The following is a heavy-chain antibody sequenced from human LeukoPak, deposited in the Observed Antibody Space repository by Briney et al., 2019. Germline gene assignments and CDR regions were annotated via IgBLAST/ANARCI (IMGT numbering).Heavy chain of an antibody. CDR2: IFYSGST. CDR3: AKTVVAATR. D-gene: IGHD2-15*01. Sequence: SETLSLTCTVSGGSISTSSYYWGWVRQPPGKGLEWIGNIFYSGSTYYSPSLKSRVTISLDTSRNQFSLKLNSVTAADTAVYYCAKTVVAATRWGQGTLVTVSS. CDR1: GGSISTSSYY. J-gene: IGHJ4*02. V-gene: IGHV4-39*07.